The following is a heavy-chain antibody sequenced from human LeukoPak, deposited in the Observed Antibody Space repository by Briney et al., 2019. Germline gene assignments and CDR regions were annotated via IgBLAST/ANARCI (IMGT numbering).Heavy chain of an antibody. Sequence: SETLSLTCTVSGGSISSYYWSWIRQPPGKGLEWIGYIYYSGSTNYNPSLKSRVTISVDTSKNQFSLKLSSVTAADTAVYYCARGSDYYDSSGYCSDFDYWGQGTLVTVSS. CDR3: ARGSDYYDSSGYCSDFDY. V-gene: IGHV4-59*01. CDR1: GGSISSYY. J-gene: IGHJ4*02. D-gene: IGHD3-22*01. CDR2: IYYSGST.